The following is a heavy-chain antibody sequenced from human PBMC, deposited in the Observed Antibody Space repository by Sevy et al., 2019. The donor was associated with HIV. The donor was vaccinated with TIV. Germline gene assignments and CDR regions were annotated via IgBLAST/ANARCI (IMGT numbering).Heavy chain of an antibody. Sequence: GGSLRLSCTTSGFTFDDFAMSWVRQAPGKGLEWVAFFKSKCLAGTVNHAASVKGRCAISRDDSKGIAYLQMNDLKIEDTGVYYCTRWKGALSIYDYWGQGALVTVSS. V-gene: IGHV3-49*04. CDR3: TRWKGALSIYDY. CDR1: GFTFDDFA. CDR2: FKSKCLAGTV. D-gene: IGHD1-1*01. J-gene: IGHJ4*02.